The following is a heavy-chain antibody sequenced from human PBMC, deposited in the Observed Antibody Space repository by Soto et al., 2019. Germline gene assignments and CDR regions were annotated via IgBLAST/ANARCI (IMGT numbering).Heavy chain of an antibody. CDR1: GFTVSNNH. CDR3: AGRLTTAASLDY. Sequence: VQLVESGGGLIQPGGSLRLSCAASGFTVSNNHMTWVRQAAGKGLELVSFVHGGGSTSYADSVKGRFTIPRDNSKNTLYLQMDSLRAEHTAIYYCAGRLTTAASLDYWGRGTLVTVSS. V-gene: IGHV3-53*01. CDR2: VHGGGST. J-gene: IGHJ4*02. D-gene: IGHD3-16*01.